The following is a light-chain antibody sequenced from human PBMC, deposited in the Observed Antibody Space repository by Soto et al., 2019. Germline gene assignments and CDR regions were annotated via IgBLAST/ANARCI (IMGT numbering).Light chain of an antibody. V-gene: IGKV1-16*02. CDR1: QVMNNL. Sequence: DIQMTQSPSSLSASVGDRVTITCRASQVMNNLIAWFQQKPGKAPKPLIYAASNLQSGVPSKFSCSGSGTDFSLTITSLQPEDSATYYCKQYTTYPVTFGGGTRVEI. CDR2: AAS. J-gene: IGKJ4*01. CDR3: KQYTTYPVT.